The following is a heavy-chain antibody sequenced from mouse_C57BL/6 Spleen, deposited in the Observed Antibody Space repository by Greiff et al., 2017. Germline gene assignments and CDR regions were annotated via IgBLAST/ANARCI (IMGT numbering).Heavy chain of an antibody. Sequence: DVKLVESGPELVKPGASVKISCKASGYSFTGYYMNWVKQSPEKSLEWIGEINPSTGGTTYNQKFKAKATLTVDKSSSTAYMQLKSLTSEDSAVYYCARHGYYFDYWGQGTTLTVSS. D-gene: IGHD1-2*01. CDR2: INPSTGGT. CDR1: GYSFTGYY. J-gene: IGHJ2*01. V-gene: IGHV1-42*01. CDR3: ARHGYYFDY.